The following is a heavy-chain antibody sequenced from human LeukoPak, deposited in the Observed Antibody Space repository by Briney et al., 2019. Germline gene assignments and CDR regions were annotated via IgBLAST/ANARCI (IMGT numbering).Heavy chain of an antibody. CDR2: INHSGST. CDR1: GGSISSYY. D-gene: IGHD3-10*01. J-gene: IGHJ6*02. CDR3: ATIKGIRSYYGSGSYSLRHGGMDV. V-gene: IGHV4-34*01. Sequence: KPSETLSLTCTVSGGSISSYYWSWIRQPPGKGLEWIGEINHSGSTNYNPSLKSRVTISVDTSKNQFSLKLSSVTAADTAVYYCATIKGIRSYYGSGSYSLRHGGMDVWGQGTTVTVSS.